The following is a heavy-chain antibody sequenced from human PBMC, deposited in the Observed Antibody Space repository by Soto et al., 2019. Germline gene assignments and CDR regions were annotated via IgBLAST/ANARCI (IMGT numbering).Heavy chain of an antibody. J-gene: IGHJ4*02. CDR2: ISYDGSNQ. CDR3: AGVRVYYYASSGYYNFDY. CDR1: GFTFSNYA. V-gene: IGHV3-30-3*01. D-gene: IGHD3-22*01. Sequence: QVQLGESGGGVVQPGRSLRVSCAASGFTFSNYAVHWVRQAPGKGLEWVAVISYDGSNQFYADSVKGRFTISRDSSKSTLYLQMHNRRAEDTAVYSCAGVRVYYYASSGYYNFDYWGQGTLVTVSP.